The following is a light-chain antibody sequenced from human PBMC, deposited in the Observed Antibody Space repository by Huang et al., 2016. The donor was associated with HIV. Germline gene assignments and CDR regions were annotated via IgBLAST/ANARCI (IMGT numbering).Light chain of an antibody. J-gene: IGKJ2*01. V-gene: IGKV3-20*01. Sequence: VLLTQSPGTLSSSPGESASLSCRASESVRSSYLAWYRQKPGQAPRLLIYGASSRATGIPDRFSGSGSGTVFTLSISRVESEDFAVYYCQQYGSYTFGQGTKLEMK. CDR3: QQYGSYT. CDR2: GAS. CDR1: ESVRSSY.